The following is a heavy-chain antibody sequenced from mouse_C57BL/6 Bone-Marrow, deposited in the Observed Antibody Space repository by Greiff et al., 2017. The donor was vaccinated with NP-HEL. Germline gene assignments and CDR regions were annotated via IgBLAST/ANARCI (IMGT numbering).Heavy chain of an antibody. D-gene: IGHD1-1*01. J-gene: IGHJ4*01. Sequence: EVQGVESGAELVRPGASVKLSCTASGFNIKDDYMHWVKQRPEQGLEWIGWIDPENGDTEYASKFQGKATITADTSSNTAYLQLSSLTSEDTAVYYCTTNPFITTVVGPYYYAMDYWGQGTSVTVSS. CDR3: TTNPFITTVVGPYYYAMDY. CDR2: IDPENGDT. V-gene: IGHV14-4*01. CDR1: GFNIKDDY.